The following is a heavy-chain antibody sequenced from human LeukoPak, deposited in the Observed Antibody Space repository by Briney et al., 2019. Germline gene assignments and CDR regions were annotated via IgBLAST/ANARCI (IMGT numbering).Heavy chain of an antibody. CDR3: ARVGGPGWYGY. CDR2: INIDGSTT. D-gene: IGHD6-19*01. CDR1: GFTFSSYW. V-gene: IGHV3-74*03. J-gene: IGHJ4*02. Sequence: GGSLRLSCAASGFTFSSYWMHWVRQVPGKGLVWVSRINIDGSTTTYADSVKGRFTISRDNAKNTLYLQMNSLRAEDTALYYCARVGGPGWYGYWGQGTLVTVSS.